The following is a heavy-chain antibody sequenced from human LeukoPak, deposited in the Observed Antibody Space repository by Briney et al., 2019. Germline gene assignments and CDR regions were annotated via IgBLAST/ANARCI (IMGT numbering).Heavy chain of an antibody. V-gene: IGHV1-69*01. CDR2: IIPIFGTA. CDR3: ASRSPPGETGYFDY. CDR1: GGTFSSYA. J-gene: IGHJ4*02. D-gene: IGHD2-21*01. Sequence: SVKVSCKASGGTFSSYAISWVRQAPGQGLEWMGGIIPIFGTANYAQKFQGRVTITADESTSTAYMELSSLRSEDTAVYYCASRSPPGETGYFDYWGQGTLVTVSS.